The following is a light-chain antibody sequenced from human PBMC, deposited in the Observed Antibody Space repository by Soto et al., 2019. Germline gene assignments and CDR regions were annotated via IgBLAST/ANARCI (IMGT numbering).Light chain of an antibody. J-gene: IGKJ5*01. V-gene: IGKV3-20*01. CDR3: QQYNNWPPIT. CDR2: GAS. CDR1: QSVSSNY. Sequence: EIVLTQSPGTLSLSPGERATLSCRASQSVSSNYLGWYQQKPGQAPRLLIYGASSRATGIPDRFSGSGSGTEFTLTISSLQSEDFAVYYCQQYNNWPPITFGQGTRLEIK.